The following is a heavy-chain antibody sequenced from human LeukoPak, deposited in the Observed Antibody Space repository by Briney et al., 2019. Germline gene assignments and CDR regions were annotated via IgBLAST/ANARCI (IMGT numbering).Heavy chain of an antibody. D-gene: IGHD6-13*01. CDR2: IYHSGST. J-gene: IGHJ5*02. CDR1: GYSISSGYY. Sequence: SETLSLTCAVSGYSISSGYYWGWIRQPPGKGLEWIGSIYHSGSTYYDPSLKSRVTISVDTSKNQFSLKLSSVTAADTAVYYCARDGPYSSSWYVPQPSNSFDPWGQGTLVTVSS. V-gene: IGHV4-38-2*02. CDR3: ARDGPYSSSWYVPQPSNSFDP.